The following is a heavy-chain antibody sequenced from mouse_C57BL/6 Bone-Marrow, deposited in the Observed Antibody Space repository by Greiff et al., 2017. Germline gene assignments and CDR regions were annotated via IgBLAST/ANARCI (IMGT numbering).Heavy chain of an antibody. CDR2: ISSGSSTI. J-gene: IGHJ2*01. CDR1: GFTFSDYG. D-gene: IGHD1-1*01. CDR3: ARAKSNYYYGSY. Sequence: EVKLMESGGGLVKPGGSLKLSCAASGFTFSDYGMHWVRQAPEKGLEWVAYISSGSSTIYYADTVKGRFTISRDNAKNTLFLQMTSLRSEDTAMYYCARAKSNYYYGSYWGKGTTLTVSS. V-gene: IGHV5-17*01.